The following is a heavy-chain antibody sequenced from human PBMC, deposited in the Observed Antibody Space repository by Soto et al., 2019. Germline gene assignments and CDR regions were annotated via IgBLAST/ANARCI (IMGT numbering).Heavy chain of an antibody. CDR2: SSTYNGNR. CDR1: GYTFASYG. D-gene: IGHD4-17*01. CDR3: ARDPLHDGDYYPFDI. Sequence: QVQLVQSGAEVKKPGASVKVSCKTSGYTFASYGISWVRQAPGQGLEWMGWSSTYNGNRNYAQKFQGRVTMTTDTSTSTAYMELRSLRSDDTAVYYCARDPLHDGDYYPFDIWGQATMVTVSS. J-gene: IGHJ3*02. V-gene: IGHV1-18*01.